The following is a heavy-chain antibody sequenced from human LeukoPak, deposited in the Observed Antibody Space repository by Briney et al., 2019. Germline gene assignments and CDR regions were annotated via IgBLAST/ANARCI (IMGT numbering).Heavy chain of an antibody. CDR3: ARDQGRGVHY. CDR2: IYYSGST. D-gene: IGHD3-10*01. V-gene: IGHV4-59*01. CDR1: GRSISSYY. J-gene: IGHJ4*02. Sequence: SETLSLTCTVSGRSISSYYWSWIRQPPGKGLEWIGYIYYSGSTNYNPSLKSRVTISVDTSKNQFSLKLSSVPAADTAVYYCARDQGRGVHYWAQGTLVTVSS.